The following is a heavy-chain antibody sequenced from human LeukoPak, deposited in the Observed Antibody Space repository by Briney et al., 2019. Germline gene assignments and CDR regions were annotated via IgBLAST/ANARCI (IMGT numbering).Heavy chain of an antibody. J-gene: IGHJ6*02. CDR1: GYTFTSYY. Sequence: ASVKVSCKASGYTFTSYYMHWVRQAPGQGLEWMGIINPSGGSTSYAQKFQGRVTMTRDTSTSTVYMELSSLRSDDTAVYYCARDSEVTALLPYYYYGMDVWGQGTTVTVSS. CDR2: INPSGGST. D-gene: IGHD2-21*02. V-gene: IGHV1-46*01. CDR3: ARDSEVTALLPYYYYGMDV.